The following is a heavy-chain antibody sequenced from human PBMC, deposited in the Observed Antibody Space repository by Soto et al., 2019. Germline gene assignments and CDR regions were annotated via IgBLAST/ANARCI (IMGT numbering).Heavy chain of an antibody. CDR2: ISAYDNNT. D-gene: IGHD3-16*02. Sequence: GASVKVSWKAAGYTFTGSAITWGRQAPGQGLEWMGWISAYDNNTNLAQKFQGRVTMTTDTSTNTAYLELGSLRSDDTAVYYCARVWGSYQAPSGGAGFDPWGQGTLVTVSS. J-gene: IGHJ5*02. CDR3: ARVWGSYQAPSGGAGFDP. V-gene: IGHV1-18*04. CDR1: GYTFTGSA.